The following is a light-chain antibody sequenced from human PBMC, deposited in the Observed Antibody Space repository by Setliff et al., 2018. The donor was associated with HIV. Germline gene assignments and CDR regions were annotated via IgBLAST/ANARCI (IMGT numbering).Light chain of an antibody. CDR1: SSDVGGDKY. J-gene: IGLJ1*01. CDR2: DVS. CDR3: SSYTSSSTLFYV. Sequence: QSALTQPPSASGSPGQSVTISCTGTSSDVGGDKYVSWYQQHPGKAPKLMIYDVSDRPSGVSNRFSGSKSGNTASLTISGLQAEDEADYFCSSYTSSSTLFYVFGTGTKVTVL. V-gene: IGLV2-14*03.